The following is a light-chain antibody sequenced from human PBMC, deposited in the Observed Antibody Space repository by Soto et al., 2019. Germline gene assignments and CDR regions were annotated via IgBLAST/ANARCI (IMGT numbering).Light chain of an antibody. CDR3: QQYHNWPTWT. CDR2: GAS. V-gene: IGKV3-15*01. Sequence: EIVMTQSPASLSVSPGERATLSCRASQSVSSNLGWYQHKPGQAPRLLIYGASTRATGIPARFSGSGSGTEFTLTINSLQSEDFAVYYCQQYHNWPTWTFGQGTKVDIK. CDR1: QSVSSN. J-gene: IGKJ1*01.